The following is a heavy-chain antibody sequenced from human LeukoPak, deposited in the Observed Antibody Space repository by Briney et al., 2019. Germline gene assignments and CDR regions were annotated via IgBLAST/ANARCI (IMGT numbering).Heavy chain of an antibody. V-gene: IGHV4-61*01. CDR2: IYYSGST. CDR1: GGSVSSGSYY. CDR3: ARGGSYRWFDY. Sequence: SETLSLTCTVSGGSVSSGSYYWSWIRQPPGKGLEWIGYIYYSGSTNYNPSLKSRVTISVDTSKNQFSLKLSSVTAADTAVYYCARGGSYRWFDYWAREPWSPSPQ. J-gene: IGHJ4*02. D-gene: IGHD5-24*01.